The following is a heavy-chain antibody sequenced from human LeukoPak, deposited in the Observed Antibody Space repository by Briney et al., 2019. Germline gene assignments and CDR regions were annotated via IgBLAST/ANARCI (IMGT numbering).Heavy chain of an antibody. Sequence: PGGSLRLPCAASGFTFSSYSMNWVRQAPGKGLEWVSYISSSSSTIYYADSVKGRFTISRDNAKNSLYLQMNSLRAEDTAVYYCARDRLRGMADYWGQGTLVTVSS. CDR2: ISSSSSTI. CDR1: GFTFSSYS. V-gene: IGHV3-48*01. J-gene: IGHJ4*02. CDR3: ARDRLRGMADY. D-gene: IGHD5-12*01.